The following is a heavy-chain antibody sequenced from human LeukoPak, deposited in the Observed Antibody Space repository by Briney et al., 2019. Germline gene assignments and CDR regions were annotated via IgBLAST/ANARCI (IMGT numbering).Heavy chain of an antibody. D-gene: IGHD3-16*02. Sequence: GGSLRLSCAASGFTFNNYWMHWVRQAPGKGLVWVSRINGDGSSTNYADSVKGRFTISRDNAKNTLNLQMNCLRAEDAAVYYCTRGGYTLTTIDYWGQGTLVTVSS. CDR2: INGDGSST. CDR3: TRGGYTLTTIDY. J-gene: IGHJ4*02. V-gene: IGHV3-74*01. CDR1: GFTFNNYW.